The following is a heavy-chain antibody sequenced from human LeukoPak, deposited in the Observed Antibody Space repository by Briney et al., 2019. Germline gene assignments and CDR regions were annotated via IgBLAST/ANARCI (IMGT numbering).Heavy chain of an antibody. CDR2: ISPYNGNT. V-gene: IGHV1-18*01. CDR1: GYTFTSYG. Sequence: ASVKVSCKASGYTFTSYGISWVRQAPGQGLESMGWISPYNGNTNYAQKFQGRVTMTTDTSTSTAYMELRGLRSDDTAVYYCARDRVGGYTYGGNWFDPWGQGTLVTVSS. CDR3: ARDRVGGYTYGGNWFDP. J-gene: IGHJ5*02. D-gene: IGHD5-18*01.